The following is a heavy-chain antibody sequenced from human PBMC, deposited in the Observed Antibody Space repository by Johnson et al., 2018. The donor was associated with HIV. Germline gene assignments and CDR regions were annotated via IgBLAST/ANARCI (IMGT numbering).Heavy chain of an antibody. J-gene: IGHJ3*02. V-gene: IGHV3-66*01. CDR1: GFTVSSNY. CDR3: ARERRSTNTWYVRDAFDI. CDR2: IFSGDST. D-gene: IGHD2-2*01. Sequence: VQLVESGGGLVQPGGSLRLSCAASGFTVSSNYMNWVRQAPGTGLQWVSIIFSGDSTYYADSVKGRFTISRDNAKKSLYVQMNSLRAEDTALYYCARERRSTNTWYVRDAFDIWGQGTMVTVSS.